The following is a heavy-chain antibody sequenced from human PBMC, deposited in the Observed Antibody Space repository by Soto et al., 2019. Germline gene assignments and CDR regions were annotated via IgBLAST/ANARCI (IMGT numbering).Heavy chain of an antibody. D-gene: IGHD3-9*01. CDR2: INAGNGNT. V-gene: IGHV1-3*01. Sequence: ASVKVSCKASGYTFTGYAMHWVRQAPGQRLEWMGWINAGNGNTKYSQKFQGRVTITRDTSASTAYMELSSLRSEDTAVYYCAKDVGYFDWLGYYFDYWGQGTLVTV. CDR1: GYTFTGYA. J-gene: IGHJ4*02. CDR3: AKDVGYFDWLGYYFDY.